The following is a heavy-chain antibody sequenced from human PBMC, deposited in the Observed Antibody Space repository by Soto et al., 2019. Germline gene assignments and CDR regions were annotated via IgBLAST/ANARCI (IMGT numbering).Heavy chain of an antibody. V-gene: IGHV4-31*03. D-gene: IGHD6-13*01. J-gene: IGHJ5*02. CDR2: IYYSGST. Sequence: TLSLTCPVSGASISSGGYYWSWIRQHPGKGLEWIGYIYYSGSTCYNPSLKSRVTISVDTSKNQFSLKLSSVTAADTDVYYCARAPGDSRSWTADPWGQGTLVTVYS. CDR1: GASISSGGYY. CDR3: ARAPGDSRSWTADP.